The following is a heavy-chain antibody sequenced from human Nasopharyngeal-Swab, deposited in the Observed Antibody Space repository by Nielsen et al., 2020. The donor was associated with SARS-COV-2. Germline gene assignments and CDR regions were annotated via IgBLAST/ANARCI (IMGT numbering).Heavy chain of an antibody. J-gene: IGHJ4*02. D-gene: IGHD4-17*01. CDR3: ARATTVTFHY. Sequence: GSLRLSCAASGFTFSSYEMNWVRQAPGKGLEWVSYISSSGSTIYYADSVKGRFTISRDNAKNSLYLQMNSLRAEDTAVYYCARATTVTFHYWGQGTLVTVSS. V-gene: IGHV3-48*03. CDR1: GFTFSSYE. CDR2: ISSSGSTI.